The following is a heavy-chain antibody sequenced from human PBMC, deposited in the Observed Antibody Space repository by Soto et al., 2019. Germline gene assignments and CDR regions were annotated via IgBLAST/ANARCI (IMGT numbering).Heavy chain of an antibody. J-gene: IGHJ4*02. CDR1: GFTFSGSA. D-gene: IGHD3-22*01. V-gene: IGHV3-73*01. CDR3: TGPQYYYDSSGSSIDY. Sequence: GGALRLSCAASGFTFSGSAMHWVRQASGKGLEWVGRIRSKANGYATAYAASVKGRFTISRDDSKNTAYLQMNSLKTEDTAVYYCTGPQYYYDSSGSSIDYWGQGTLVTVSS. CDR2: IRSKANGYAT.